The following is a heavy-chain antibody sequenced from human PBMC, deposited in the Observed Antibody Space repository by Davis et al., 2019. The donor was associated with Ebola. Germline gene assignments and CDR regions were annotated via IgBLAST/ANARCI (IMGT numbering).Heavy chain of an antibody. CDR3: ARENQLGYSYSPYYYYGMDV. CDR1: GYTFTSYG. V-gene: IGHV1-18*01. Sequence: ASVKVSCKASGYTFTSYGISWVRQAPGQGLEWMGWISAYNGNTNYAQKLQGRVTMTTDTSTSTAYMELRSLRSDDTAVYYCARENQLGYSYSPYYYYGMDVWGQGTTVTVSS. D-gene: IGHD5-18*01. CDR2: ISAYNGNT. J-gene: IGHJ6*02.